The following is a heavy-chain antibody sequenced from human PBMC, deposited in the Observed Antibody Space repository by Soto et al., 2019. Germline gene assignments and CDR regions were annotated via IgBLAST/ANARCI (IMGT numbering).Heavy chain of an antibody. CDR2: IYYSGST. Sequence: SETLSLTCTVSGGSISSGGYYWSWIRQHPGKGLEWIGYIYYSGSTYYNPSLKSRVTISVDTSKNQFSLNLQMNALRVEDTAVYYCARGPHVGISTSWGQGTLVTVSS. J-gene: IGHJ4*02. D-gene: IGHD2-2*01. V-gene: IGHV4-31*03. CDR1: GGSISSGGYY. CDR3: ARGPHVGISTS.